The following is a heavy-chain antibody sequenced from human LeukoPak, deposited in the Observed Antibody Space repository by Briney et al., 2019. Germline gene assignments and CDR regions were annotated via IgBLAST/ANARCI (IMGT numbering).Heavy chain of an antibody. V-gene: IGHV1-46*01. CDR3: AGDGGYDCSGPYNWFDP. J-gene: IGHJ5*02. CDR1: GYTFTSYY. D-gene: IGHD2-15*01. CDR2: INPSGGST. Sequence: EASVKVSCKASGYTFTSYYMHWVRQAPGQGLEWMGIINPSGGSTSYAQKFQGRVTMTRDTSTSTVYMELSSLRSEDTAVYYCAGDGGYDCSGPYNWFDPWGQGTLVTVSS.